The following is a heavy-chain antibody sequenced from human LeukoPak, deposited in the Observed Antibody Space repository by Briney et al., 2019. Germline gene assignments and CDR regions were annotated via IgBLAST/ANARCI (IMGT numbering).Heavy chain of an antibody. V-gene: IGHV3-74*01. CDR1: GFTFSSYW. CDR3: ANLFNPQQLVDRADY. CDR2: LSPDGSST. D-gene: IGHD6-13*01. Sequence: PGGSLRLSCAASGFTFSSYWMQWVRQAPGKGLVWVSRLSPDGSSTTSADSVKGRFTISRDNAKNTLYLQMNSLRAEDTAVYYCANLFNPQQLVDRADYWGQGTLVTVSS. J-gene: IGHJ4*02.